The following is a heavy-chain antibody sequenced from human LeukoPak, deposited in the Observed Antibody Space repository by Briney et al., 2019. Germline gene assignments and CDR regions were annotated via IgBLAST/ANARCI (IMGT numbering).Heavy chain of an antibody. CDR3: AKLVTHFDY. Sequence: GGSLRLSCAASGFTFSSSVIIWVRQAPGKGLEWVSGISGSGGGTYYADSVKGRFTISRDNSKNTLYLQMNSLRAEDTAVYYCAKLVTHFDYWGQGTLVTVSS. V-gene: IGHV3-23*01. CDR2: ISGSGGGT. D-gene: IGHD4-23*01. CDR1: GFTFSSSV. J-gene: IGHJ4*02.